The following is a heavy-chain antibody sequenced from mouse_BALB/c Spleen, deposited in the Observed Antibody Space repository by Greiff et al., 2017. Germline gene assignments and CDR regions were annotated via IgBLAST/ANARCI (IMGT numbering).Heavy chain of an antibody. D-gene: IGHD2-1*01. V-gene: IGHV1S137*01. CDR1: GYTFTDYA. CDR2: ISTYYGDA. CDR3: ARGNYLGNFDY. Sequence: QVQLKESGAELVRPGVSVKISCKGSGYTFTDYAMHWVKQSHAKSLEWIGVISTYYGDASYNQKFKGKATMTVDKSSSTAYMELARLTSEDSAIYYCARGNYLGNFDYWGQGNTRTVAS. J-gene: IGHJ2*01.